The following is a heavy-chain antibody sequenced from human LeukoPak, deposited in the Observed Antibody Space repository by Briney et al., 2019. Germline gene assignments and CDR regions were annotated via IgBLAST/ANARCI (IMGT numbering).Heavy chain of an antibody. Sequence: HPGGSLRLSCAASGFTFSSYGMNWVRQAPGKGLEWVSAISGSGSSTYYADSVKGRFTISRDNSKNTLYLQMNSLRAEDTAVYYCAELGITMIGGAWGKGTTVTISS. CDR2: ISGSGSST. CDR3: AELGITMIGGA. V-gene: IGHV3-23*01. D-gene: IGHD3-10*02. J-gene: IGHJ6*04. CDR1: GFTFSSYG.